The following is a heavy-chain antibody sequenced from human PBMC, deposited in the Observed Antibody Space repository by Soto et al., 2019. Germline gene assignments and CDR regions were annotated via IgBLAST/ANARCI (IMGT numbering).Heavy chain of an antibody. CDR1: GYTFTSYG. J-gene: IGHJ4*02. CDR3: AREQQLVLSPHFDY. CDR2: INAYNGNT. V-gene: IGHV1-18*01. D-gene: IGHD6-13*01. Sequence: SVKVSCTSSGYTFTSYGISWVRQAPGQGLEWMGWINAYNGNTNYAQKFQGRVTMTRDTSTSTVYMELSSLRSEDTAVYYCAREQQLVLSPHFDYWGQGTLVTVSS.